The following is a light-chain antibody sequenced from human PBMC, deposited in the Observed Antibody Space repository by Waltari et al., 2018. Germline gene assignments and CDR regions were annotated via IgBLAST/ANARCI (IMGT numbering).Light chain of an antibody. J-gene: IGKJ1*01. CDR1: QSFSSN. CDR3: QQYNNWPPVT. CDR2: GAS. V-gene: IGKV3-15*01. Sequence: EIVMTQSPATLSVSPGERATLSCRASQSFSSNLAWYQQKPGQAPRLLISGASTRATGIPARFSGSGSGTEFTLTISSLQSEDFAVYYCQQYNNWPPVTFGQGTKVEIK.